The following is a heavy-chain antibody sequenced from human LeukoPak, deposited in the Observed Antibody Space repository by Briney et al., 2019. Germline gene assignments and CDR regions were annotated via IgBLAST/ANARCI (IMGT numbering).Heavy chain of an antibody. D-gene: IGHD1-26*01. V-gene: IGHV3-23*01. J-gene: IGHJ4*02. CDR1: GFTFINYA. Sequence: PGGSPRLSCAASGFTFINYAMTWVRQAPGKGLEWVSAISGNGDSTYDADSVKGRFTISRDKSKNTLYLQLNSLRAEDTAVHYCARVGATRRGYFDYWGQGTLVTVSS. CDR3: ARVGATRRGYFDY. CDR2: ISGNGDST.